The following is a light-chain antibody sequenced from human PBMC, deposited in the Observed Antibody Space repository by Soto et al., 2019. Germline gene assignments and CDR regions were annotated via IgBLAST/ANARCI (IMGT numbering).Light chain of an antibody. CDR1: SSNIGSNT. V-gene: IGLV1-44*01. CDR3: ASWDDTLNGLV. Sequence: QSVLTQPHSASGAPGQRVTISCSGSSSNIGSNTVNCYQQLPGTAPKLLIYTNNQRPSGVRDRFSGSRSGTSASLAISGLKSEDEADYYCASWDDTLNGLVFANGTKVTVL. J-gene: IGLJ1*01. CDR2: TNN.